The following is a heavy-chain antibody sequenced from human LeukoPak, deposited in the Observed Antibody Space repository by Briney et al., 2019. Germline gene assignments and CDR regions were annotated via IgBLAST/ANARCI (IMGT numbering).Heavy chain of an antibody. V-gene: IGHV3-7*01. CDR2: INQDGSEK. J-gene: IGHJ4*02. Sequence: PGGSLRLSCAASGFTFSSYRMSWVRQAPGKGLEWVASINQDGSEKYYVDSVKGRFTISRDNAKNSLYLQMDSLRAEDTAMYYCARLPREAIYSYGGFFDCWGQGTLVTVSS. CDR1: GFTFSSYR. D-gene: IGHD5-12*01. CDR3: ARLPREAIYSYGGFFDC.